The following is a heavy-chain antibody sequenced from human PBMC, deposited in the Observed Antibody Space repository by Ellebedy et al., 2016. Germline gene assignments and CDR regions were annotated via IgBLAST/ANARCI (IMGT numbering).Heavy chain of an antibody. V-gene: IGHV3-48*02. D-gene: IGHD6-19*01. J-gene: IGHJ4*02. CDR2: ITGSATNI. CDR3: AAGYSGGLYGIDY. CDR1: GFSFSIYS. Sequence: GGSLGLSCAASGFSFSIYSMFWVRQAPGKGLEWASYITGSATNIYSADSVKGRFTISRDNAKNSLYLQMNSLRDEDTAVCYCAAGYSGGLYGIDYWGQGTLVIVSS.